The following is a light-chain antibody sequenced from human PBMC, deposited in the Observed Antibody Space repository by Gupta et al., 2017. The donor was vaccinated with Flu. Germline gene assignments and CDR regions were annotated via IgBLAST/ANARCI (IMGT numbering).Light chain of an antibody. CDR2: GNN. Sequence: RETIPCTGGRANIGTGYEVHWNQHMPGTAPKLLIYGNNNRPSGVPARFGGSKSGTSASLAITEHQAEEEADYYCQSYDSTLSVVFGGGTKLTVL. J-gene: IGLJ3*02. CDR3: QSYDSTLSVV. CDR1: RANIGTGYE. V-gene: IGLV1-40*01.